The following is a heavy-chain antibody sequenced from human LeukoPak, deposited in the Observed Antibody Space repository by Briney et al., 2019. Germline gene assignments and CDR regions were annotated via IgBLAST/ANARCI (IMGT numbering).Heavy chain of an antibody. CDR1: GFTFSHAW. Sequence: PGGSLRLSCAASGFTFSHAWMSWVRQAPGKGLEWVGRIKSKTDGGTTDYAAPVKGRFTISRDDSKNTLYLQMNSLKTEDTAVYYCTPSPRDGYNPAFDIWGQGTMVTVSS. CDR2: IKSKTDGGTT. V-gene: IGHV3-15*01. D-gene: IGHD5-24*01. J-gene: IGHJ3*02. CDR3: TPSPRDGYNPAFDI.